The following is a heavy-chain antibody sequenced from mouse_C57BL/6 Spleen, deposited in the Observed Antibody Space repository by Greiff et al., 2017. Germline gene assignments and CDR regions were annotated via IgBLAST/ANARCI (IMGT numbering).Heavy chain of an antibody. Sequence: EVKLVESGGGLVQPKGSLKLSCAASGFSFNTYAMNWVRQAPGKGLEWVARIRSKSNNYATYYADSVKDRFTISRDYSESMLYLQMNNLRTQDTAMYNCVRQNHPRDAMDYRGQETSVTVSS. J-gene: IGHJ4*01. V-gene: IGHV10-1*01. CDR1: GFSFNTYA. CDR3: VRQNHPRDAMDY. CDR2: IRSKSNNYAT.